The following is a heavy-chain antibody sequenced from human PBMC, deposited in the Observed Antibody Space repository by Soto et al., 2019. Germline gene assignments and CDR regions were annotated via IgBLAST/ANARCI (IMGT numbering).Heavy chain of an antibody. J-gene: IGHJ4*02. CDR1: GDSVSSNSAA. D-gene: IGHD2-8*01. CDR2: TYYRSKWYN. CDR3: ARDPVGKQYCTNGVCYPHFDY. V-gene: IGHV6-1*01. Sequence: TLSLTCAISGDSVSSNSAAWNWIRQSPSRGLEWLGRTYYRSKWYNDYAVSVKSRITTNPDTSKNQFSLQLNSVTPEDTAVYYCARDPVGKQYCTNGVCYPHFDYWGPGTLVTVSS.